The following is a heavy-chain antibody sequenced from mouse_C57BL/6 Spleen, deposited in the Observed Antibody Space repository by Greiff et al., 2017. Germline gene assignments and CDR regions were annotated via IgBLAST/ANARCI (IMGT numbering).Heavy chain of an antibody. D-gene: IGHD1-1*02. CDR3: ARPGGNWYFDV. CDR2: ISSGSSTI. V-gene: IGHV5-17*01. CDR1: GFTFRDYG. Sequence: EVQLVESGGGLVKPGGSLKLSCAASGFTFRDYGMHWVRQAPEKGLEWVAYISSGSSTIYYADTVKGRFTISRDNAKNTLFLQMTSLRSDDTAMYYCARPGGNWYFDVWGTGTTVTVSS. J-gene: IGHJ1*03.